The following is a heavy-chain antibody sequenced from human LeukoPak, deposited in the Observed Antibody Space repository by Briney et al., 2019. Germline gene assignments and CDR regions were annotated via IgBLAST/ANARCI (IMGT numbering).Heavy chain of an antibody. CDR3: VPRGDGGFDY. CDR1: GYTFTSYY. Sequence: ASVKVSCKASGYTFTSYYMHWVRQAPGQGLEWMGIINPSGGSTSYAQKFQGRVTMTRDTSINTAYMELSRLRSDDTAAYYCVPRGDGGFDYWGQGTLVTVSS. V-gene: IGHV1-46*01. J-gene: IGHJ4*02. D-gene: IGHD3-16*01. CDR2: INPSGGST.